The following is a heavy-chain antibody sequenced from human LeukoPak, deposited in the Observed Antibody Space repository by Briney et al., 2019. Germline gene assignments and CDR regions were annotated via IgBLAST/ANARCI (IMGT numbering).Heavy chain of an antibody. D-gene: IGHD6-19*01. CDR2: MNPNSGNT. Sequence: ASVKVSCKASGYTFTSYDINWVRQATGQGLEWMGWMNPNSGNTGYAQKFQGRVTMTRNTSISTAYMELSSLRSEDTAVYYCAREFYGRLVRNLDYYYGMDVWGQGTTVTVSS. CDR1: GYTFTSYD. J-gene: IGHJ6*02. CDR3: AREFYGRLVRNLDYYYGMDV. V-gene: IGHV1-8*01.